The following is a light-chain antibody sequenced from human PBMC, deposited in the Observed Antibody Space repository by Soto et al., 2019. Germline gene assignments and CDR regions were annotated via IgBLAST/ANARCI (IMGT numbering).Light chain of an antibody. CDR3: QQRTNWPVT. CDR2: DAS. J-gene: IGKJ1*01. CDR1: QGVSSY. V-gene: IGKV3-11*01. Sequence: EIELTQSPATLSLSPGERATLTCRASQGVSSYLAWYQQKPGQAPRLLIFDASNRATGIPARFSGSGSGTDFNTTISSLEPEDSAVYYCQQRTNWPVTFGEGTKVEIK.